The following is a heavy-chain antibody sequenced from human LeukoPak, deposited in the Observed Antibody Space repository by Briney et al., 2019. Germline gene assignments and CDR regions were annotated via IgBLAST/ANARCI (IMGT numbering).Heavy chain of an antibody. CDR2: VNPNSGGT. D-gene: IGHD2-2*01. J-gene: IGHJ5*02. CDR3: ARDSYCSSTSCCDWFDP. Sequence: ASVKVSCKASGYTFTGYYMHWVRQAPGQGLEWMGWVNPNSGGTNYAQKFQGRVTMTRDTSISTAYMELSRLRSDDTAVYYCARDSYCSSTSCCDWFDPWGQGTLVTISS. CDR1: GYTFTGYY. V-gene: IGHV1-2*02.